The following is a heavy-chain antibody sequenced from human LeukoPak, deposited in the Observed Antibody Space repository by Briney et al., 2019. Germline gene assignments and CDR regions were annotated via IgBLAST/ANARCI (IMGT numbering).Heavy chain of an antibody. CDR3: AKDPEVYCSSTSCYTPLDI. V-gene: IGHV3-23*01. CDR1: GFTFSSYA. CDR2: ISGSGGST. Sequence: PGGSLRLSCAASGFTFSSYAMSWVRQAPGKGLEWVSAISGSGGSTYYADSVKGRFTISRDNSKNTLHLQMNSLRAEDTAVYYCAKDPEVYCSSTSCYTPLDIWGQGTMVTVSS. J-gene: IGHJ3*02. D-gene: IGHD2-2*02.